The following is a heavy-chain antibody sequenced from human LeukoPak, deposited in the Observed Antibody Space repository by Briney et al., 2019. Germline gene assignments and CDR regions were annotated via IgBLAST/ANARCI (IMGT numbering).Heavy chain of an antibody. D-gene: IGHD2-2*01. CDR2: ISSSGSTA. V-gene: IGHV3-48*03. Sequence: GGSLRLSCAASGFTFSSYEMTWVRQAPGKGLEWVSYISSSGSTAYYADSVSGRFTISRDNAKNSLYLQMNSLRAEDTATYYCAREKEDCTSTGCYEGFDYWGQGTLVTVAS. CDR1: GFTFSSYE. J-gene: IGHJ4*02. CDR3: AREKEDCTSTGCYEGFDY.